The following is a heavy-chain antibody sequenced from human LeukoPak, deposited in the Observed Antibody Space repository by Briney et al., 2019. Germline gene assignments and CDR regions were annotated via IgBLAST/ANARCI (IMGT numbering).Heavy chain of an antibody. CDR2: IRWNRGSR. Sequence: GGALRPSFAAPGFTFDDYAMDWGRQAPGWGLEWVSGIRWNRGSRGDAEAAKGRFPISRDNAKHSLSLQMNSLRDDDTALYDCAKDIGGSYLGAFDIWGQGTMVTVSS. CDR1: GFTFDDYA. V-gene: IGHV3-9*01. J-gene: IGHJ3*02. CDR3: AKDIGGSYLGAFDI. D-gene: IGHD1-26*01.